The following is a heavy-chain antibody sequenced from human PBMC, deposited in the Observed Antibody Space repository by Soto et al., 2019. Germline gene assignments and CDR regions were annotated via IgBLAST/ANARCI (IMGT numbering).Heavy chain of an antibody. Sequence: EGQLVESGGGLVQPGGSLKLSCAASGFTFGGSAMHWVRQASGKGLEWVGHIRSKTNSYATAYAESVKGRFTISRDDSMNTAYLQRNSLKTEDTAVYFCTRQTDAVQWLVVPTDYNFDYWGQGPLVTVSS. CDR3: TRQTDAVQWLVVPTDYNFDY. V-gene: IGHV3-73*02. D-gene: IGHD6-19*01. J-gene: IGHJ4*02. CDR2: IRSKTNSYAT. CDR1: GFTFGGSA.